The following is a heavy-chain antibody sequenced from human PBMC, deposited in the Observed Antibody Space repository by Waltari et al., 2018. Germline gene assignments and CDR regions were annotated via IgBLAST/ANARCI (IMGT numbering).Heavy chain of an antibody. CDR3: ARDLGRGLFLDS. J-gene: IGHJ4*02. V-gene: IGHV4-4*02. CDR2: VHRNGRT. CDR1: GAPMTGNSW. Sequence: QLQLHESGTGLVKPSGTLSLTCAVPGAPMTGNSWWSWVRQSPYKGLEWIGQVHRNGRTNYNPSLASRAIVSLDSSMNQFSLRILSATAADTAVYYCARDLGRGLFLDSWGQGTLVTVSP. D-gene: IGHD2-15*01.